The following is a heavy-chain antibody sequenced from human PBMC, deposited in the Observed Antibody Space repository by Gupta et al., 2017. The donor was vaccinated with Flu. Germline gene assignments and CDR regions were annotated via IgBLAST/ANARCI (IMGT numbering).Heavy chain of an antibody. CDR3: ARGGSRYSYRAYYYYYGMDV. Sequence: QVQLVQSGAEVKKPGSSVKVSCKASGGTFSSYAISWVRQAPGQGLEWMGGIIPIFGTANYAQKFQGRVTITADESTSTAYMELSSLRSEDTAVYYCARGGSRYSYRAYYYYYGMDVWGQGTTVTVSS. CDR2: IIPIFGTA. CDR1: GGTFSSYA. V-gene: IGHV1-69*01. D-gene: IGHD5-18*01. J-gene: IGHJ6*02.